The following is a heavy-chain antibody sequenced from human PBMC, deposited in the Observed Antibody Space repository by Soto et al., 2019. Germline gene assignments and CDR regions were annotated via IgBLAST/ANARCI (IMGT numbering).Heavy chain of an antibody. Sequence: PGGSLRLSCAASGFTFSNYGMHWVRQTPGKGLEWVAVISYDGSHQFYTDSVKGRFTISRDNSKNTLYLQMNSLKTEDTAMYYCAKDPKCCTIGSHFLDNWFDPWRQGTLVTVSS. D-gene: IGHD2-8*01. J-gene: IGHJ5*02. CDR1: GFTFSNYG. V-gene: IGHV3-30*18. CDR3: AKDPKCCTIGSHFLDNWFDP. CDR2: ISYDGSHQ.